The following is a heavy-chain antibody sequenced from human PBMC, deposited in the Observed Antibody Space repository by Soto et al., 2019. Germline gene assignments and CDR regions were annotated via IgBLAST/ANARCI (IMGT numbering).Heavy chain of an antibody. CDR2: ISAYNGNP. D-gene: IGHD6-13*01. CDR3: AREGAEDRSSLYYFDS. V-gene: IGHV1-18*01. CDR1: GYTFTSYG. Sequence: QVQLVQSGAEVKKPGASVKVSCKASGYTFTSYGISWVRQAPGQGLEGMGWISAYNGNPNYAQKLQGRVTMTTDTTASTAYMDLRRMRYDDTAVYYCAREGAEDRSSLYYFDSWGQGTLVTRSS. J-gene: IGHJ4*02.